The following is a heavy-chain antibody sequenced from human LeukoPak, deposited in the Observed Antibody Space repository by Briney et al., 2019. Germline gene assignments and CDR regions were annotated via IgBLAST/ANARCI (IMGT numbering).Heavy chain of an antibody. CDR3: ARLAADCSGGSCYSLWYFDL. Sequence: PSETLSLTCTVSGGSISSYYWSWIRQPPGKGLEWIGYIYYSGSTNYNPSLKSRVTISVDTSKNQFSLKLSSVTAADTAVYYCARLAADCSGGSCYSLWYFDLWGRGTLVTVSS. CDR2: IYYSGST. CDR1: GGSISSYY. J-gene: IGHJ2*01. D-gene: IGHD2-15*01. V-gene: IGHV4-59*08.